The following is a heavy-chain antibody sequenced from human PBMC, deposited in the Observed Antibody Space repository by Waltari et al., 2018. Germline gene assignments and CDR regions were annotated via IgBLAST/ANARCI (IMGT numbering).Heavy chain of an antibody. V-gene: IGHV4-61*09. CDR1: GGPISSGSYY. CDR3: ARDVGGDGILCGCPRPFDY. D-gene: IGHD2-21*01. J-gene: IGHJ4*02. Sequence: QVQLPESGSGLVKPSQTLSLTCTVSGGPISSGSYYWSWIRQPAGQGLDRIGYFCTSWSFSYIPSRKRRVTITVYTTKILLSRNLNPITAAHTTVYYWARDVGGDGILCGCPRPFDYWGQGILVTVST. CDR2: FCTSWSF.